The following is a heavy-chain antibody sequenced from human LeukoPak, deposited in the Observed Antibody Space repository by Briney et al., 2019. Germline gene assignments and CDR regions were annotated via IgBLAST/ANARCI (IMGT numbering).Heavy chain of an antibody. Sequence: GGSLRLSCAASGFTFSSHGMHWVRQAPGKGLGWVAVISYDGSLKYYADSVKGRFTISRDNSKNTLYLQMNSLRAEDAAVYYCAKDLVYCSSTSCHYYYYGMDVWGQGTTVTVSS. CDR3: AKDLVYCSSTSCHYYYYGMDV. V-gene: IGHV3-30*18. CDR1: GFTFSSHG. D-gene: IGHD2-2*01. J-gene: IGHJ6*02. CDR2: ISYDGSLK.